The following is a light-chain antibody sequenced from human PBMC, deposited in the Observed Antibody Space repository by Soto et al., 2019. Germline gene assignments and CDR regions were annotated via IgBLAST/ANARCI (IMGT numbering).Light chain of an antibody. CDR1: QSVDSNY. CDR2: GIS. Sequence: EIVLTQSPDILSLSPGERATLSCRASQSVDSNYLAWYAHKPGQAPRLLIYGISKRATGIPVRFSGSGSGTDFTLTISRLQPEDFAVYFCQQYATLPWTFGQGTKVE. CDR3: QQYATLPWT. V-gene: IGKV3-20*01. J-gene: IGKJ1*01.